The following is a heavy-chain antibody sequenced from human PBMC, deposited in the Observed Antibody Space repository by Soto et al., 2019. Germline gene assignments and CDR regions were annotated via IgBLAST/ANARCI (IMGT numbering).Heavy chain of an antibody. CDR1: GGTFSSYA. Sequence: QVQLVQSGAEVKKPGSSVKVSCKASGGTFSSYAISWVRQAPGQGLEWMGGIIPIFGTANYAQKFQGRVTITADESTSTAYMELSSLRSEDTAVDYCARVPPFTIFGVVPGNYYGMDVWGQGTTVTVSS. D-gene: IGHD3-3*01. CDR2: IIPIFGTA. J-gene: IGHJ6*02. V-gene: IGHV1-69*01. CDR3: ARVPPFTIFGVVPGNYYGMDV.